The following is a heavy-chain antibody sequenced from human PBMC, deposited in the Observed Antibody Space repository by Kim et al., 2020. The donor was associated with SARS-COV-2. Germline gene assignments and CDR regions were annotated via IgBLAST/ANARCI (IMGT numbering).Heavy chain of an antibody. J-gene: IGHJ4*02. CDR3: VRVSYGDY. Sequence: GGSLRLSCGASGFIFSSYWMYWVRQAPGKGLVWVSRINGDGSSTNYADSVKGRFTISRDNAKKTLYLQMNSLSAEDTAVYYCVRVSYGDYWGQGALVTVS. CDR1: GFIFSSYW. D-gene: IGHD3-16*01. V-gene: IGHV3-74*01. CDR2: INGDGSST.